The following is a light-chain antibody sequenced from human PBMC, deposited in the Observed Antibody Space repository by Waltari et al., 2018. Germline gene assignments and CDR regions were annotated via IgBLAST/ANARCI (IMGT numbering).Light chain of an antibody. CDR2: GAS. Sequence: EIVLTQSPGTLPLSPGERATLSCRASQSVSSSYLAWYQQNPGQAPRLLIYGASSRATGIPDRFRCSGSGTDCTLTISRLEPEDFAVYYCQQYGSSPKYTFGQGTKLEIK. CDR1: QSVSSSY. CDR3: QQYGSSPKYT. V-gene: IGKV3-20*01. J-gene: IGKJ2*01.